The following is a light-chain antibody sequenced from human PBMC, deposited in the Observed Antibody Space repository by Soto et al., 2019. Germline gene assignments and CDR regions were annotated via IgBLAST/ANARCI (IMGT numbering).Light chain of an antibody. CDR2: DVS. CDR3: HQRSNWPLT. Sequence: EVVLTQSPATLSLSPGERATLPCRASQSVTKYLAWYQQKPGQALRLLIYDVSKRATGIPARFSGSGSETDFTLTISSLEPGDFAVYYCHQRSNWPLTFGGGTKLEIK. J-gene: IGKJ4*01. CDR1: QSVTKY. V-gene: IGKV3-11*01.